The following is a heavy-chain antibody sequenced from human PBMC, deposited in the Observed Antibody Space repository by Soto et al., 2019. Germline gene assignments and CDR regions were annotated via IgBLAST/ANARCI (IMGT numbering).Heavy chain of an antibody. CDR1: GFTFSSYG. Sequence: QVQLVESGGGVVQPGRSLRLSCAASGFTFSSYGMHWVRQAPGKGLEWVAVIWYDGSNKYYADSVKGRFTISRDNSKNTLYLQMNSLRAEDTAVYYCARDGGVVVAAIWFDYWGQGTLVTVSS. J-gene: IGHJ4*02. CDR2: IWYDGSNK. CDR3: ARDGGVVVAAIWFDY. D-gene: IGHD2-15*01. V-gene: IGHV3-33*01.